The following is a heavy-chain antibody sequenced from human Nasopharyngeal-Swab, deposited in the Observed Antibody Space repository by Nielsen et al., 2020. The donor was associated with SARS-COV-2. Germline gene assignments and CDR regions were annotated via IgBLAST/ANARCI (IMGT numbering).Heavy chain of an antibody. CDR2: INPNRGGT. J-gene: IGHJ4*02. CDR1: GYTFTGYY. Sequence: ASVKVSCKASGYTFTGYYMHWVRQAPGQGLEWMGWINPNRGGTNYAQKFQGWVTMTRDTSISTAYMELSRLRSDDTAVYYCAREAAKGETAIDYWGQGTLVTVSS. V-gene: IGHV1-2*04. CDR3: AREAAKGETAIDY. D-gene: IGHD2-21*01.